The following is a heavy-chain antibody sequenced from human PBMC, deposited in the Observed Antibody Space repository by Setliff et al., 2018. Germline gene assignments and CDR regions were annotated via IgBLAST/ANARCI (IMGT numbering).Heavy chain of an antibody. Sequence: PSETLSLTCDVSGYSLSSGYCWGWIRQPPGKGLEWIGSICHSGSTHYNPSLKSRVTISVDTSKNEFSLKVSSVTAADTAVYYCARQAHDLKGGTTLFYWFDPWGQGTLVTVS. V-gene: IGHV4-38-2*01. J-gene: IGHJ5*02. CDR2: ICHSGST. CDR1: GYSLSSGYC. CDR3: ARQAHDLKGGTTLFYWFDP. D-gene: IGHD1-26*01.